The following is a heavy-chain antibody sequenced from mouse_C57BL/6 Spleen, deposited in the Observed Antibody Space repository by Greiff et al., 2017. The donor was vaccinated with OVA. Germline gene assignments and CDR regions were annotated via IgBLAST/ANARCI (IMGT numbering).Heavy chain of an antibody. J-gene: IGHJ2*01. CDR3: AREGFYSNYPYYFDY. Sequence: QVQLKQSGPELVKPGASVKISCKASGYAFSSSWMNWVKQRPGKGLEWIGRIYPGDGDTNYNGKFKGKATLTADKSSSTAYMQLSSLTSEDSAVYFCAREGFYSNYPYYFDYWGQGTTLTVSS. CDR2: IYPGDGDT. V-gene: IGHV1-82*01. D-gene: IGHD2-5*01. CDR1: GYAFSSSW.